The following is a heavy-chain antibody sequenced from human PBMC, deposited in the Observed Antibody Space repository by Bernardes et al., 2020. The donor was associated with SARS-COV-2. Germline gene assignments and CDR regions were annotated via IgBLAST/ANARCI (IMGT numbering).Heavy chain of an antibody. V-gene: IGHV4-34*01. J-gene: IGHJ4*02. CDR3: AGNTPGGIDY. D-gene: IGHD3-16*01. CDR1: GGSFSGYY. Sequence: SETLSLTCAVYGGSFSGYYWSWIRQPPGKGLEWISEINHSGSTNYNSSLKSRVTISVDTSKNQISLKLNSVTAADTAVYYCAGNTPGGIDYWGQGTLVTVSS. CDR2: INHSGST.